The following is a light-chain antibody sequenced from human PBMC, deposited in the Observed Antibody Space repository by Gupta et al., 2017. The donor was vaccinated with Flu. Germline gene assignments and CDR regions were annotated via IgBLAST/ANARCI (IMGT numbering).Light chain of an antibody. CDR2: EVT. CDR1: SSDVGGSNY. Sequence: QSPLHQPPYASGSPGPSGTISFTGTSSDVGGSNYSSCYHHAPANAPNLMLYEVTRRSAGVPGCFSGSKSANTASLIVSGRQAEEAADYYCSSYAGNNNVVFGGGTKLTVL. V-gene: IGLV2-8*01. CDR3: SSYAGNNNVV. J-gene: IGLJ3*02.